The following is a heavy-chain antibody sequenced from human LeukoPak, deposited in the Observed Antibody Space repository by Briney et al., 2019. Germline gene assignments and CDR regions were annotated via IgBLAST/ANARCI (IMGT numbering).Heavy chain of an antibody. D-gene: IGHD6-13*01. J-gene: IGHJ3*02. Sequence: ASVKVSCKASGYTFTSYDINWVRQATGQGLEWMGWMNPNSGNTGYAQKFQGRVTMTRNTSISTAYMELSSLRSEDTAVYYCASGYSTEDAFDIRGQGTMVTVSS. V-gene: IGHV1-8*01. CDR1: GYTFTSYD. CDR3: ASGYSTEDAFDI. CDR2: MNPNSGNT.